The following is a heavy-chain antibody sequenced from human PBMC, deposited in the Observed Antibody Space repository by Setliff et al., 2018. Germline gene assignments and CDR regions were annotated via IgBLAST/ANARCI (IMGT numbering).Heavy chain of an antibody. D-gene: IGHD5-12*01. CDR2: INAGNGNT. CDR1: GYTFTSYS. CDR3: ATVDIVATITGGYYFDY. V-gene: IGHV1-3*01. J-gene: IGHJ4*02. Sequence: GASVKVSCKASGYTFTSYSMHWVRQAPGQSLEWMGWINAGNGNTKYSQKFQGRVTITRDTSASTAYMELSSLRSEDTAVYYCATVDIVATITGGYYFDYWGQGTLVTVSS.